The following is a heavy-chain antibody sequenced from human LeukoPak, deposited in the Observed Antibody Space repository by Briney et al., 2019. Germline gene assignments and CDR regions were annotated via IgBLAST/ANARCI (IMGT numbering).Heavy chain of an antibody. CDR1: GFTFSSYG. CDR3: AKEIRNFGSYYYYMDV. J-gene: IGHJ6*03. CDR2: ISGSGGRT. V-gene: IGHV3-23*01. Sequence: GGSLRLSCAASGFTFSSYGMSWVRQAPGKGLEWVSEISGSGGRTYYADSVKGRFTISRDNSKNTLYLQMNSLRAEDTAVYYCAKEIRNFGSYYYYMDVWGKGTTVTISS. D-gene: IGHD3-10*01.